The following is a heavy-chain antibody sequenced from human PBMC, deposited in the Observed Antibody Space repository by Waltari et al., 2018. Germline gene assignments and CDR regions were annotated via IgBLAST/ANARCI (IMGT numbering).Heavy chain of an antibody. CDR1: GFTFSSYG. J-gene: IGHJ4*02. Sequence: QVQLVESGGGVVQPGRSLRLSCAASGFTFSSYGMHWVRQAPGKGLEWVAVIWYDGSNKYYADSVKGRFTISRDNSKNTLYLQMNSLRAEDTAVYYCARVGIVGATRGGYFDYWGQGTLVTVSS. V-gene: IGHV3-33*01. D-gene: IGHD1-26*01. CDR3: ARVGIVGATRGGYFDY. CDR2: IWYDGSNK.